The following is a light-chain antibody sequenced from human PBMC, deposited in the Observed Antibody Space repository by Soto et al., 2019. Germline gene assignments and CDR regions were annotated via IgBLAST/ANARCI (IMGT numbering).Light chain of an antibody. V-gene: IGKV3-11*01. J-gene: IGKJ1*01. CDR1: QSVSSY. CDR2: DAS. Sequence: EIVLTQSPATLSLSPGERATLSCRASQSVSSYLAWYQQKPGQAPRLLIYDASNRATGIPARFSGSGSGTDFTLTISSLEPEDFAVYYCQQRSNWRWTLGQGTKVDIK. CDR3: QQRSNWRWT.